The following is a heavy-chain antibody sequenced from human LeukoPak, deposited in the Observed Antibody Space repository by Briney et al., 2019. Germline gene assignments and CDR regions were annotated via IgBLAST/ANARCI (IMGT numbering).Heavy chain of an antibody. J-gene: IGHJ6*02. D-gene: IGHD6-13*01. CDR1: GGSFSGYY. Sequence: TSETLSLTCAVYGGSFSGYYWSWIRQPPGKGLEWIGEINHSGSTNYNPSLKSRVTISVDTSKNQFSLKLSSVTAADTAVYYCARGTSISYSSSWYVVYYGMDVWDQGTTVTVSS. CDR2: INHSGST. CDR3: ARGTSISYSSSWYVVYYGMDV. V-gene: IGHV4-34*01.